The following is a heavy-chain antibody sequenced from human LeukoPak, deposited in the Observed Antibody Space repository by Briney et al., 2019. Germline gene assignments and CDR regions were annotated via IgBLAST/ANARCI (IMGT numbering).Heavy chain of an antibody. CDR2: IRHTGST. Sequence: TSETLSLTCAVSGYSISTGYFWAWIRQPPGKGLEWIASIRHTGSTHYNPSLKSRVAISVDTPKNQFSLKVTSVTAADTAIYYCAKHTDCSGSSCYQVGSSSPYNWFDPWGQGTLVTVSS. J-gene: IGHJ5*02. CDR3: AKHTDCSGSSCYQVGSSSPYNWFDP. V-gene: IGHV4-38-2*01. CDR1: GYSISTGYF. D-gene: IGHD2-2*01.